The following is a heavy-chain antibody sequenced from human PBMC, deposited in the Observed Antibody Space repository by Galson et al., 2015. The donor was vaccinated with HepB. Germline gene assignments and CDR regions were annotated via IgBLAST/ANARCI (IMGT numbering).Heavy chain of an antibody. J-gene: IGHJ3*01. CDR1: GFTFDSYF. V-gene: IGHV3-21*01. Sequence: SLRLSCAASGFTFDSYFMTWVRQAPGKGLEWVSSISTSDRYIYYAESLKGRFTISRDNAKKSLYLQMDGLTAEDTAIYYCARDRIRYFDSQGGDAGAFDFWGQGTMVTVSS. D-gene: IGHD3-9*01. CDR3: ARDRIRYFDSQGGDAGAFDF. CDR2: ISTSDRYI.